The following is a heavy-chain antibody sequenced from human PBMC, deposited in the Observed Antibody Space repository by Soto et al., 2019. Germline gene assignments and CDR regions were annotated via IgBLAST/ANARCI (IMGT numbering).Heavy chain of an antibody. J-gene: IGHJ4*02. CDR1: GFTFRNYW. CDR2: IKDDESST. CDR3: ARGGWGAYYLDS. Sequence: EVQLVESGGGLVQPGGSLRLSCAASGFTFRNYWMHWVRQAPGKGLVWVSRIKDDESSTNYADSVYGRFTISRDNAKNTLYLQMKSLRGEDTAVYYSARGGWGAYYLDSWGQGTLVTVSS. V-gene: IGHV3-74*01. D-gene: IGHD1-26*01.